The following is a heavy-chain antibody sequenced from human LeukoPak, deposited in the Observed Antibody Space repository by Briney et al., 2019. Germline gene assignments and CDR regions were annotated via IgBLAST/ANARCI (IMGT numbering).Heavy chain of an antibody. CDR3: ARECPNWFDP. V-gene: IGHV4-30-2*01. CDR2: IYHSGST. J-gene: IGHJ5*02. Sequence: SETPSLTCTVSGGSISSGGYYWSWIRQPPGKGLEWIGYIYHSGSTYYNPSLKSRVTISVDRSKNQFSPKLSSVTAADTAVYYCARECPNWFDPWGQGTLVTVSS. CDR1: GGSISSGGYY. D-gene: IGHD5/OR15-5a*01.